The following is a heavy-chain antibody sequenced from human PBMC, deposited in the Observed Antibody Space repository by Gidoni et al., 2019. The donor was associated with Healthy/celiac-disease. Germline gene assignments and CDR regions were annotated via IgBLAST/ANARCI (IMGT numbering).Heavy chain of an antibody. CDR3: ARTGSSSWGPRTNWFGP. D-gene: IGHD6-13*01. CDR2: INHSGST. J-gene: IGHJ5*02. V-gene: IGHV4-34*01. CDR1: GGSFSGYY. Sequence: QVQLQQWGAGLLKPSETLSLTCAVYGGSFSGYYWSWIRQPPGKGLEWIGEINHSGSTNYNPSLKSRVTISVDTSKNQFSLKLSSVTAADTAVYYCARTGSSSWGPRTNWFGPWGQGTLVTVSS.